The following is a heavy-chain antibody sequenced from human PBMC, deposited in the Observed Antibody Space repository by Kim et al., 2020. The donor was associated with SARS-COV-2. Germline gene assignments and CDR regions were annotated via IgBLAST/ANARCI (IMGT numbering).Heavy chain of an antibody. V-gene: IGHV1-18*04. CDR3: VREAEHSGTYYFPY. Sequence: ASVKVSCKASGYTFTTYGISWVRQAPGQGLEWMGWISAYSGNTNYAQKLQGRVTMTTDTSTSTAYMELRSLRSDDTAVYYCVREAEHSGTYYFPYWGQGTLVTVSS. CDR2: ISAYSGNT. CDR1: GYTFTTYG. D-gene: IGHD2-15*01. J-gene: IGHJ4*02.